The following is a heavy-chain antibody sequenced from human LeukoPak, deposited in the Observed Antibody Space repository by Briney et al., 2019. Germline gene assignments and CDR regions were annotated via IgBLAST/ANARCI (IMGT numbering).Heavy chain of an antibody. D-gene: IGHD4-17*01. CDR3: AKVRDYGDFIFDY. J-gene: IGHJ4*02. Sequence: GGPLRLSCAASGFTFDDYSMHWVRQPPGKGLEWVSLISGDGTRTYYADSVKGRFTISRDNSKNSLYLQMNSLRTADTAVYYCAKVRDYGDFIFDYGGQGTLVIVSA. V-gene: IGHV3-43*02. CDR2: ISGDGTRT. CDR1: GFTFDDYS.